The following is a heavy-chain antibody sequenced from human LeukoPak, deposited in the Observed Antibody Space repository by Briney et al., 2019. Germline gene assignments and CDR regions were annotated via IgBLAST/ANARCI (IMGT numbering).Heavy chain of an antibody. J-gene: IGHJ3*02. V-gene: IGHV3-30-3*01. CDR1: GFTFSSCA. D-gene: IGHD2-15*01. Sequence: GGSLRLSCAASGFTFSSCAMHWVRQAPGKGLEWVAVISYDGSNKYYADSVKGRFTISRDNSKNTLYLQMNSLRAEDTAVYYCARESGYCSGGSCYSYAFDIWGQGTMVTVSS. CDR2: ISYDGSNK. CDR3: ARESGYCSGGSCYSYAFDI.